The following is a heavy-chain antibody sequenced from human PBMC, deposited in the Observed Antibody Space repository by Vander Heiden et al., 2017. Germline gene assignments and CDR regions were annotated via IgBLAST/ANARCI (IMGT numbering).Heavy chain of an antibody. Sequence: EVQLVESGGGLVKPGGSLRLSCAASGFTFRSYSMNWVRQAPGKGLDWVSSISSSSSYIYYADSVKGRFTISRDNAKNSLYLQMNSLRAEDTAVYYCAKEVRVVMDGAYYYYGMDVWGQGTTVTVSS. CDR1: GFTFRSYS. CDR3: AKEVRVVMDGAYYYYGMDV. CDR2: ISSSSSYI. D-gene: IGHD2-15*01. J-gene: IGHJ6*02. V-gene: IGHV3-21*01.